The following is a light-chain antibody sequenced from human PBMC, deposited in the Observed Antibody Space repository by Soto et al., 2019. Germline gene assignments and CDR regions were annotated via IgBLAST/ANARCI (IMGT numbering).Light chain of an antibody. CDR3: QKGGDGTRFT. CDR1: QSVSSSY. V-gene: IGKV3D-20*02. Sequence: EIVLTQSPGTLSLSPGERATLSCRASQSVSSSYLAWYQQKVGQAPRLLIYDASNRASFIPARFSGSGSGTDFTLTISSLEPEDFAVYYCQKGGDGTRFTFGPGTRVDI. CDR2: DAS. J-gene: IGKJ3*01.